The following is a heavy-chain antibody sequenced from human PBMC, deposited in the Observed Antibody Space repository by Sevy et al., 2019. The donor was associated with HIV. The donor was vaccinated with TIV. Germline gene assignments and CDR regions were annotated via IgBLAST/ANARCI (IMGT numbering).Heavy chain of an antibody. J-gene: IGHJ6*02. V-gene: IGHV3-23*01. Sequence: GGSLRLSCTPSGFTSGDYILTWFRQAPGKGLEWVSAISGSAGSTYYADSVEGRFTISRDNSKNTLFLQMNSLRVEDTALYYCAKGDRTFYGMDVWGQGTTVTVSS. CDR1: GFTSGDYI. CDR3: AKGDRTFYGMDV. CDR2: ISGSAGST. D-gene: IGHD3-22*01.